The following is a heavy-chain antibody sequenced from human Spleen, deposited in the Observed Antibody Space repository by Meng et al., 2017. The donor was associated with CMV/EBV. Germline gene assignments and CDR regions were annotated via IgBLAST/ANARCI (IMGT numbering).Heavy chain of an antibody. V-gene: IGHV3-23*01. CDR1: GFSFSNYA. CDR3: AKGSSTWYAFDS. Sequence: GGSLRLSCAASGFSFSNYAMSWVRQAPGKGLEWVSVISGSGSSAYYADSVKGRFTISRDNSKNTLYLQMNSLRAEDTAVYSCAKGSSTWYAFDSWGQGTLVTVSS. D-gene: IGHD6-13*01. J-gene: IGHJ4*02. CDR2: ISGSGSSA.